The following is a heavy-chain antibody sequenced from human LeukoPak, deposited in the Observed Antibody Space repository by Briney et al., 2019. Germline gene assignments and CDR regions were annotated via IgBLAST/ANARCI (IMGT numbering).Heavy chain of an antibody. D-gene: IGHD1-7*01. CDR3: AREGLTGSTNWFDS. Sequence: GGSLRLSCVVSGFTFSSYGMHWVRQAPGKGLEWVAVIWDDGGTRYYSDSVKGRFTISRDNSKSTLYLEMNSLRVEDTAVYYCAREGLTGSTNWFDSWGQGTPATVSS. J-gene: IGHJ5*01. CDR2: IWDDGGTR. CDR1: GFTFSSYG. V-gene: IGHV3-33*01.